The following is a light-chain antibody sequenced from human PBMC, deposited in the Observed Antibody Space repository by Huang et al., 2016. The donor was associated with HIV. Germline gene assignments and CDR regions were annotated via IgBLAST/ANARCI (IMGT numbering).Light chain of an antibody. J-gene: IGKJ1*01. CDR1: QTVSNNF. CDR2: AAS. Sequence: EIVLTQSPGTLSLSPGERATLSCGASQTVSNNFLAWYQHKPGQAPRLLIYAASGRATGIPDRFSGSGSRRDFNLTISRLEPEDFAVYYCHQYGTSVGTFGPGTKVDVK. CDR3: HQYGTSVGT. V-gene: IGKV3-20*01.